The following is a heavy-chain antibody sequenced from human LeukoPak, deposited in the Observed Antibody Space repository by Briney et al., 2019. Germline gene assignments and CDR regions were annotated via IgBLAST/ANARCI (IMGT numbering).Heavy chain of an antibody. CDR1: GFTFSSYS. D-gene: IGHD2-15*01. Sequence: GGSLRLSCAASGFTFSSYSMNWVRQAPGKGLEWVSSISSSSSYIYYADSVKGRFTISRDNAKNSLYLQMNSLRAEDTAVYYCARDGRYCSGGSCYSLFDYWGQGTLVTASS. CDR3: ARDGRYCSGGSCYSLFDY. J-gene: IGHJ4*02. V-gene: IGHV3-21*01. CDR2: ISSSSSYI.